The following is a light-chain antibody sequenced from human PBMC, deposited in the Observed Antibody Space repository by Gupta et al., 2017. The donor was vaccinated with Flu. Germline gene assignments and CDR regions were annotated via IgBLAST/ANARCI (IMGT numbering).Light chain of an antibody. CDR2: QDT. J-gene: IGLJ3*02. CDR1: RLEDKY. CDR3: PTWDRTTWG. V-gene: IGLV3-1*01. Sequence: SYELTQPPSVSLSPGQTANITCSGDRLEDKYVSWHQQKPGQSPVLVIYQDTKRPSGIPERFSGSNSAPKANLTISETQAMDEAYYYCPTWDRTTWGCGGGTKLTV.